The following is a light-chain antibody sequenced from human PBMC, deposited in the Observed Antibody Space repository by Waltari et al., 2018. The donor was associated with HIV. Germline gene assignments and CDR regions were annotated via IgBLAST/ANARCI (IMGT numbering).Light chain of an antibody. V-gene: IGLV7-43*01. J-gene: IGLJ3*02. Sequence: QPVVTQDPSLTVSPGGTVTPPCPSSTGAVTSGYSPNWYQQKPGQAPRALIYGTTNKHSWTPARFSGSLLGGKAALTLSGVQPEDEAEYYCLLYYGGAWVFGGGTKLTVL. CDR3: LLYYGGAWV. CDR2: GTT. CDR1: TGAVTSGYS.